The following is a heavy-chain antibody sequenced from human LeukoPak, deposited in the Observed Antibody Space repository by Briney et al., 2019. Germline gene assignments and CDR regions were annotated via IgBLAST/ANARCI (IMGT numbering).Heavy chain of an antibody. V-gene: IGHV4-30-2*01. CDR2: IYHSGST. Sequence: SQTLSLTCAVSGGSISSGGYSWSWIRQPPGKGLEWIGYIYHSGSTYYNPSLKSRVTISVDRSKNQFSLKLGSVTAADTAVYYCARVVTMVRGIGFDPWGQGTLVTVSS. J-gene: IGHJ5*02. D-gene: IGHD3-10*01. CDR3: ARVVTMVRGIGFDP. CDR1: GGSISSGGYS.